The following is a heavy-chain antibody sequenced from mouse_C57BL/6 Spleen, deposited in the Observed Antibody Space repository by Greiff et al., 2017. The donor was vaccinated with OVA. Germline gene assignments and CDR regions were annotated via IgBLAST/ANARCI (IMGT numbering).Heavy chain of an antibody. Sequence: EVQLQQSVAELVRPGASVKLSCTASGFTIKNTYMHWVKQRPEQGLEWIGRIDPANGNTKYAPKFQGKATITADTSSNTAYLQLSSLTSEDTAIYYCARVYYYGSSYFECRGQGTTLTVAS. CDR3: ARVYYYGSSYFEC. CDR1: GFTIKNTY. V-gene: IGHV14-3*01. CDR2: IDPANGNT. D-gene: IGHD1-1*01. J-gene: IGHJ2*01.